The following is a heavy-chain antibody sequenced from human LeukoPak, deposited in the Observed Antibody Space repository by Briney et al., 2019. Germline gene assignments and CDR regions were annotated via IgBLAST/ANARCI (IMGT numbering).Heavy chain of an antibody. CDR1: GYTFTSYG. V-gene: IGHV1-18*01. J-gene: IGHJ4*02. Sequence: GASVKVSCKASGYTFTSYGISWVRQAPGQGLEWMGWISAYNGNTNYAQKLQGRVTMTTDTSTSTAYMGLRSLRSDDTSVYYCARETKAVSRYSSGWSDFDYWGQGTLVTVSS. CDR2: ISAYNGNT. D-gene: IGHD6-19*01. CDR3: ARETKAVSRYSSGWSDFDY.